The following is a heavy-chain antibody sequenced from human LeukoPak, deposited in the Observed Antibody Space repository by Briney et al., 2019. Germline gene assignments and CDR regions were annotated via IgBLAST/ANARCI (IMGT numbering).Heavy chain of an antibody. D-gene: IGHD5-12*01. CDR2: IKSDGNSA. CDR1: GFTFSDYW. Sequence: GGSLRLSCAASGFTFSDYWMHWVRQAPGKGRVWVSLIKSDGNSAMYADSVEGRFSISRDNAKNTVYLQMNSLRAEDTAVYFCTREVASAAFDYWGQGTPVTVSS. CDR3: TREVASAAFDY. V-gene: IGHV3-74*03. J-gene: IGHJ4*02.